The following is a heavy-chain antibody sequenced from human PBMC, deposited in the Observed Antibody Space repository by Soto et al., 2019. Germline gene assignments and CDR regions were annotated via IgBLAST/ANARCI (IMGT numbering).Heavy chain of an antibody. CDR2: IYYSGST. CDR1: GGSISSGGYY. J-gene: IGHJ6*02. Sequence: QVQLQESGPGLVKPSQTLSLTCTVSGGSISSGGYYWSWIRQHPGKGLEWIGYIYYSGSTYYNPSLKSRVTISVDTSKNQFSLKLSSVTAADTAVYYCARDHYDSSGYIPLARDYYGMDVWGQGTTVTVSS. D-gene: IGHD3-22*01. V-gene: IGHV4-31*03. CDR3: ARDHYDSSGYIPLARDYYGMDV.